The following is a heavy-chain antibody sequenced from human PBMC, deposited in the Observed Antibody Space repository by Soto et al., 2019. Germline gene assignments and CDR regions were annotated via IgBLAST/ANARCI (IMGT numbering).Heavy chain of an antibody. V-gene: IGHV1-18*01. CDR3: ARRAAGTEYFDY. D-gene: IGHD6-13*01. CDR1: GYTFTRYG. CDR2: ISAYNGNT. J-gene: IGHJ4*02. Sequence: ASLKASCKASGYTFTRYGISWVRQAPGQGLEWMGWISAYNGNTNYAQKLQGRVTMTTDTSTSTAYMELRSLRSDDTAVYYCARRAAGTEYFDYWGQGTLVTVSS.